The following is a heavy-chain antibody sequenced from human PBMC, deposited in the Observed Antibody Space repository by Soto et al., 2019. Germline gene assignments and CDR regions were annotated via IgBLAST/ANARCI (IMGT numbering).Heavy chain of an antibody. D-gene: IGHD2-15*01. J-gene: IGHJ1*01. Sequence: PGGSLRLSCAASGFTFDDYAMHWVRQAPGKGLEWVSGISWNSGSIGYADSVKGRFTISRDNAKNSLYLQMNSLRAEDTALYYCAKGYCSGGSCYLAEYFQHWGQGTLVTVSS. CDR1: GFTFDDYA. CDR3: AKGYCSGGSCYLAEYFQH. CDR2: ISWNSGSI. V-gene: IGHV3-9*01.